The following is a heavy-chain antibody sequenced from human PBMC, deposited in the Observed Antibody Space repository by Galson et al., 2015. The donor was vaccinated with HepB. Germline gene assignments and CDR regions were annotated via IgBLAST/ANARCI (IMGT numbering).Heavy chain of an antibody. J-gene: IGHJ2*01. CDR1: GFTFAKFP. V-gene: IGHV3-30*04. CDR2: ISFDGRDA. Sequence: SLRLSCAASGFTFAKFPMHWVRQAPGRGLEWLTFISFDGRDAYYADSVKGRFTVSRDNSQNILYLQMDNLRIEDSAVYFCARHGVNYGDYVWYSDVWGRGTQVTVSS. D-gene: IGHD4-17*01. CDR3: ARHGVNYGDYVWYSDV.